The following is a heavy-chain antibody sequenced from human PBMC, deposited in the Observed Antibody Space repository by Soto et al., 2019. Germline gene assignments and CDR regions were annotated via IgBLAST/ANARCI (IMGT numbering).Heavy chain of an antibody. CDR1: GGSINGYY. V-gene: IGHV4-59*01. CDR2: ISYSGST. D-gene: IGHD3-16*01. CDR3: ARDWGGGTFDY. Sequence: QVQLQESGPGLVKPSETLSLTCTVSGGSINGYYWSWIRQPPGKGLEWIGYISYSGSTNYNPSLKSRVTMSVDTSKNQFSLKLSSVTAADTAVYYCARDWGGGTFDYWGQGTLVTVSS. J-gene: IGHJ4*02.